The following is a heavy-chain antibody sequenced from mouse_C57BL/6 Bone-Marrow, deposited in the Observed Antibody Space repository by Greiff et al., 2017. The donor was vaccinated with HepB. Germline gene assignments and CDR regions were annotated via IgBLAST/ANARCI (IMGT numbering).Heavy chain of an antibody. CDR1: GYTFTSYW. Sequence: QVQLQQSGAELVMPGASVKLSCKASGYTFTSYWMRWVKQRPGQGLEWIGEIDPSDSYTNYNQKFKGKSTLTVDKSSSTAYMQLSSLTSEDSAVYYCARSGSSGYVGFAYWGQGTLVTVSA. V-gene: IGHV1-69*01. D-gene: IGHD3-2*02. CDR3: ARSGSSGYVGFAY. J-gene: IGHJ3*01. CDR2: IDPSDSYT.